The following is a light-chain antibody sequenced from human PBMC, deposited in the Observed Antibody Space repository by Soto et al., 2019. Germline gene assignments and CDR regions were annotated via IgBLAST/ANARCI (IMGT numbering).Light chain of an antibody. CDR3: KQYGSSLWT. Sequence: EIVLTQSPGTLSLSPGERATLSCRASQSVSSSYLAWYQQKPGQAHRLLIYGASSRATGIPDRFSGSGSGTDFTLTIRRLEPEDFAVYYCKQYGSSLWTFGQGTKVDI. CDR2: GAS. V-gene: IGKV3-20*01. CDR1: QSVSSSY. J-gene: IGKJ1*01.